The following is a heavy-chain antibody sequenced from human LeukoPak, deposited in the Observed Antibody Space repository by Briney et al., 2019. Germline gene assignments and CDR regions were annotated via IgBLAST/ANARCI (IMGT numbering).Heavy chain of an antibody. CDR3: ARGWASSWYYFDF. CDR1: GGSMRNYY. J-gene: IGHJ4*02. D-gene: IGHD2-2*01. Sequence: SETLSLTCAVSGGSMRNYYWSWIRQPPGKGLEWIGYTYDSGSSSYNPSLRSRVSISIDTTKNQFSLNLSSVTAADTAVYYCARGWASSWYYFDFWGQGTLVTVSS. V-gene: IGHV4-59*01. CDR2: TYDSGSS.